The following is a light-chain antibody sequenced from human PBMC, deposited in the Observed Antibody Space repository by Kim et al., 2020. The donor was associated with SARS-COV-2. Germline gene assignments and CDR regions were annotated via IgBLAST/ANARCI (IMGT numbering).Light chain of an antibody. V-gene: IGKV1-9*01. CDR2: AAS. CDR3: QQLNSYPLT. CDR1: QGIVNS. Sequence: DIQLTKSPSLLSASVGDRVTISCRASQGIVNSLAWYQQKPGKAPDLLIYAASTLQSGVPSRFSGSGSGTEFTLTISSLQPEDFATYVCQQLNSYPLTFGGGTKVDIK. J-gene: IGKJ4*01.